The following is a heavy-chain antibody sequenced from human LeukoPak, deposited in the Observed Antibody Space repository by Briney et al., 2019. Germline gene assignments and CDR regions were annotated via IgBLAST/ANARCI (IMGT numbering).Heavy chain of an antibody. CDR1: GFTFSGSA. J-gene: IGHJ6*03. V-gene: IGHV3-73*01. Sequence: QTGGSLRLSCAASGFTFSGSAMHWVRQASGKGLEWVGRIRSKANSYATAYAASVKGRFTISRDDSKNTAYLQMNSLKTGDTAVYYCASGSYGLGYYYYMDVWGKGTTVTVSS. CDR2: IRSKANSYAT. CDR3: ASGSYGLGYYYYMDV. D-gene: IGHD5-18*01.